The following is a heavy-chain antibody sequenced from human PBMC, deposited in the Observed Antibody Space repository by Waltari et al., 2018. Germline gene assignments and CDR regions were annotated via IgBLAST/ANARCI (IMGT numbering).Heavy chain of an antibody. D-gene: IGHD3-10*01. V-gene: IGHV3-33*01. CDR2: IWYDGSNK. CDR3: ARDAGVLLWFGEKGMDV. CDR1: GFTFSSYG. Sequence: QVQLVESGGGVVQPGRSLRLSCAASGFTFSSYGMHWVRQAPGTGLEWVAVIWYDGSNKYYADSVKGRFTISRDNSKNTLYLQMNSLRAEDTAVYYCARDAGVLLWFGEKGMDVWGQGTTVTVSS. J-gene: IGHJ6*02.